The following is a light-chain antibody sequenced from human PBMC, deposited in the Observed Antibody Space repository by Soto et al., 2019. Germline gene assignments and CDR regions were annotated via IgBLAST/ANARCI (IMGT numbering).Light chain of an antibody. J-gene: IGKJ2*01. Sequence: EMGLTQSTGTLSFSPEERATLSCRASQSISFNSLAWYQQKPGQAPILRISGASTSAAGIPSRFSASGSGTDFTLTISGLAHEDLEVYFCQQSGSSPYTFGQGT. V-gene: IGKV3-20*01. CDR1: QSISFNS. CDR2: GAS. CDR3: QQSGSSPYT.